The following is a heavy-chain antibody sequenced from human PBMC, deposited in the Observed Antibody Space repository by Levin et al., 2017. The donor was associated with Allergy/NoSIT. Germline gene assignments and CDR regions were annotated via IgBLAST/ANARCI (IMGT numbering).Heavy chain of an antibody. J-gene: IGHJ6*02. CDR3: ARGYPDSSGPYGGVGGYYAMDV. CDR1: GFSFSSHA. CDR2: ISRDGGNK. D-gene: IGHD3-22*01. V-gene: IGHV3-30*04. Sequence: TGESLKISCTTSGFSFSSHALHWVRQAPGKGLEWVAAISRDGGNKYYADSVKGRFTISRDNSKSTLYLEVNSLRAEDTAVYYCARGYPDSSGPYGGVGGYYAMDVWGQGTTVTVSS.